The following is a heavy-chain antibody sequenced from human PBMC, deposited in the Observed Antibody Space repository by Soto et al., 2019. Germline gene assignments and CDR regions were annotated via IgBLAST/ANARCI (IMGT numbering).Heavy chain of an antibody. J-gene: IGHJ5*02. CDR3: ARSIAAAVSRGFDP. Sequence: VKVSCKASGGTFSSYAIRWVRQAPGQGLELMGGIIPIFGTANYAQKFQGRVTITADESTSTAYMELSSLRSEDTAVYYCARSIAAAVSRGFDPWGQGTLVTVSS. V-gene: IGHV1-69*13. CDR2: IIPIFGTA. CDR1: GGTFSSYA. D-gene: IGHD6-13*01.